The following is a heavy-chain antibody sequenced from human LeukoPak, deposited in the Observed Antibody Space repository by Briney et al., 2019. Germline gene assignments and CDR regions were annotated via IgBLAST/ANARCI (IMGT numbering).Heavy chain of an antibody. CDR3: ARVGIAVAPGFYGMDV. D-gene: IGHD6-19*01. Sequence: ASVKVSCTASGYTFTSYGISWVRQAPGQGLEWMGRINPNSGGTNYAQKFQGRVTMTRDTSISTAYMELSSLRSEDTAVYYCARVGIAVAPGFYGMDVWGQGTTVTVSS. CDR1: GYTFTSYG. V-gene: IGHV1-2*06. J-gene: IGHJ6*02. CDR2: INPNSGGT.